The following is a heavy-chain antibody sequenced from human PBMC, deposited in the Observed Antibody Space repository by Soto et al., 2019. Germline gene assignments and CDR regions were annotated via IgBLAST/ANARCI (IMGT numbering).Heavy chain of an antibody. CDR2: IIPIFGTA. Sequence: AAVKVSCKASGVTFSSHAISWLRQAPGQGLEWMGGIIPIFGTANYAQKFQGRVTITADESTSTAYMELSSLRSEDTAVYYCARDRDSLGWYYFDYWGQGTLVTVSS. CDR3: ARDRDSLGWYYFDY. J-gene: IGHJ4*02. V-gene: IGHV1-69*13. D-gene: IGHD3-3*01. CDR1: GVTFSSHA.